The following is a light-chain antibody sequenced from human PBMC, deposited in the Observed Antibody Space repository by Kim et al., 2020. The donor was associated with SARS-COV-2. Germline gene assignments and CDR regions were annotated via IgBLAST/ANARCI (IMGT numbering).Light chain of an antibody. J-gene: IGLJ3*02. CDR3: LLSYRGARV. CDR1: TGPVTSHHD. V-gene: IGLV7-46*01. CDR2: NTN. Sequence: PGGTVTLTCDSSTGPVTSHHDPFWFQQKPGQAPRTLISNTNPKQSWTPARFSGSLLGSKAALTLSGAQAEDEAEYYCLLSYRGARVFGGGTQLTVL.